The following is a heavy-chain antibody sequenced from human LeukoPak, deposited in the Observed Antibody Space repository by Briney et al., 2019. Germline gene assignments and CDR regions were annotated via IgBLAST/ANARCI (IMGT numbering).Heavy chain of an antibody. CDR3: ARDVRTTSLAFVI. Sequence: KPGGSLRLSCAASGFTLSSYSMNWGRQAPGKRLECVSSIISSSSYIYSADSVKGRFTISRDNAKNSLYLQMNSLRAEDTAVYYCARDVRTTSLAFVIWGQGTMVTVSS. J-gene: IGHJ3*02. CDR2: IISSSSYI. D-gene: IGHD3-10*02. V-gene: IGHV3-21*01. CDR1: GFTLSSYS.